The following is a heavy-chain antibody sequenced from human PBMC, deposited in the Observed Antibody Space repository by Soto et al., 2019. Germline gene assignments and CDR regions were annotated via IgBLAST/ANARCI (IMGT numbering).Heavy chain of an antibody. CDR2: ISSSSSYI. Sequence: EVQLVESGGGLVKPGGSLRLSCAASGFTFSSYSMNWVRQAPGKGLEWVSSISSSSSYIYYADSVKGRFTISRDNAKNSLYLQMNSLRAEDTAVYYCARPIEPEAAFDIWGQGTMVTVSS. J-gene: IGHJ3*02. V-gene: IGHV3-21*01. CDR1: GFTFSSYS. CDR3: ARPIEPEAAFDI. D-gene: IGHD2-2*01.